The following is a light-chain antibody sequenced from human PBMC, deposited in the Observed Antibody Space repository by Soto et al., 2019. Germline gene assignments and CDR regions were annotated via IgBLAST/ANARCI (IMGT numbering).Light chain of an antibody. V-gene: IGKV1-5*03. Sequence: EIQXTPPWSPLPAVLGERVTITCRASQSINGWLAWYKQKQGNANXLXXXKAYTLESGVPYRFRGSGSGKELTLTISRRKHDDFGNHYCQQYYGDSRWTFGEGTKVDI. CDR3: QQYYGDSRWT. CDR1: QSINGW. J-gene: IGKJ1*01. CDR2: KAY.